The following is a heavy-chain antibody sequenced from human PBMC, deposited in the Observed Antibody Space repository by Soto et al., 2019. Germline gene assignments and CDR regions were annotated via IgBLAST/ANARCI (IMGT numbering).Heavy chain of an antibody. V-gene: IGHV4-31*03. J-gene: IGHJ5*02. CDR1: GGSISSGGYY. CDR3: ARDTYSGYDFGL. D-gene: IGHD5-12*01. Sequence: PSETLSLTCTVSGGSISSGGYYRSWIRQHPGKGLEWIGYIYYSGSTYYNPSLKSRGTISADTSKNQLSLQLTSVTAADTAVYYCARDTYSGYDFGLWGQGTLVTVSS. CDR2: IYYSGST.